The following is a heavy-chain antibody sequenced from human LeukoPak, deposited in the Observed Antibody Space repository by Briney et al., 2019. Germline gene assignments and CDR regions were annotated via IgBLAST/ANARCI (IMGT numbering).Heavy chain of an antibody. V-gene: IGHV4-34*01. CDR1: GGSFSGYY. CDR3: ARGVLLWFGVPMGFDP. CDR2: INHSGST. D-gene: IGHD3-10*01. Sequence: SETLSLTCAVSGGSFSGYYWSWIRQPPGKGLEWIGEINHSGSTNYNPSLKSRVNISVDTSKNPFSLKLSSVTAADTAVYYCARGVLLWFGVPMGFDPWGQGTLVTVSS. J-gene: IGHJ5*02.